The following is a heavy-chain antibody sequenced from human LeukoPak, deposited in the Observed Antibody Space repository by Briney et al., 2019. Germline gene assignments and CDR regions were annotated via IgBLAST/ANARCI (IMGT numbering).Heavy chain of an antibody. J-gene: IGHJ5*02. CDR3: ARDRVLMVYAIRGDIKRPRWFDP. CDR1: GGSFSGYY. D-gene: IGHD2-8*01. Sequence: PSETLSLTCAVYGGSFSGYYWSWIRQPPGKGLEWIGEINHSGSTNYNPSLKSRVTISVDTSKNQFSLKLSSVTAADTAVYYCARDRVLMVYAIRGDIKRPRWFDPWGQGTLVTVSS. CDR2: INHSGST. V-gene: IGHV4-34*01.